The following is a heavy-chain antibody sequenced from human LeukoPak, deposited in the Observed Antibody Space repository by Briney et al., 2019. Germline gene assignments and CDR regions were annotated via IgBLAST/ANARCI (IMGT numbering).Heavy chain of an antibody. CDR1: GGSVSSGSYY. D-gene: IGHD3-10*01. CDR3: ARDYYYGSGSYTLDY. J-gene: IGHJ4*02. V-gene: IGHV4-61*01. CDR2: IHNSGST. Sequence: PSETLSLTCTVSGGSVSSGSYYWSWIRQPPGKGLEWIGFIHNSGSTKYNPSLMSRVTISVDTSKNQFSLKLSSVTAAETAVYYCARDYYYGSGSYTLDYWGQGTLVTVSS.